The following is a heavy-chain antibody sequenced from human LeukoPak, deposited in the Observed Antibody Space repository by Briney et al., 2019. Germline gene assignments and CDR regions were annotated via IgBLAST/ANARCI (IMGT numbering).Heavy chain of an antibody. CDR1: GFTFSDYY. CDR3: ARVLPAVAGRGAFDI. J-gene: IGHJ3*02. Sequence: GGSLRLSCAASGFTFSDYYMSWIRQAPGKGLEWVSYISSSSSYTNYADSVKGRFTISRDNAKNSLYLQMNSLRAEDTAVYYCARVLPAVAGRGAFDIWGQGTMVTVSP. CDR2: ISSSSSYT. D-gene: IGHD6-19*01. V-gene: IGHV3-11*06.